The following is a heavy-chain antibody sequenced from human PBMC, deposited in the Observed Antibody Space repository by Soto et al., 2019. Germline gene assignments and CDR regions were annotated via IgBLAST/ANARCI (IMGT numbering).Heavy chain of an antibody. J-gene: IGHJ6*02. CDR3: AADPDYDLNWSYYGMDV. V-gene: IGHV1-58*01. CDR1: GFTFTSSA. D-gene: IGHD3-22*01. CDR2: IVVGSGNT. Sequence: GASVKVSWKGSGFTFTSSAVQWVLQARGQRLEWIGWIVVGSGNTNYAQKFQERVTITRDMSTSTAYMELSSLRSEDTAVYYCAADPDYDLNWSYYGMDVWGQGTTVTVSS.